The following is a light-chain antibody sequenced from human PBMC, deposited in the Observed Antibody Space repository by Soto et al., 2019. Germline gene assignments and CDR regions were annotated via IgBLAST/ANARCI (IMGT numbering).Light chain of an antibody. V-gene: IGLV1-40*01. J-gene: IGLJ2*01. Sequence: QSLLTQPPSVSGAPGQRVTISCTGSSSNIGAGYDVHWYQQLPGTAPKLLIYGNSNRPSGVPDRFSGSKSGTSASLAITGLQAEDEADYYCQSYDSMLVFGGGTKLTVL. CDR3: QSYDSMLV. CDR2: GNS. CDR1: SSNIGAGYD.